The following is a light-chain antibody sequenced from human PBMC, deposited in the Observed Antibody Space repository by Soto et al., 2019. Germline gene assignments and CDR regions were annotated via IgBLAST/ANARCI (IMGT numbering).Light chain of an antibody. CDR2: KAS. V-gene: IGKV1-5*03. CDR3: QHYNSYSEA. CDR1: QSISSY. J-gene: IGKJ1*01. Sequence: DIQMTQSPSSLSASLGDRVTITFRASQSISSYLNWYQQKPGKAPKLLIYKASTLKSGVPSRFSGSGSGPEFTLTISSLQPDDFATYYCQHYNSYSEAFGQGTKVDIK.